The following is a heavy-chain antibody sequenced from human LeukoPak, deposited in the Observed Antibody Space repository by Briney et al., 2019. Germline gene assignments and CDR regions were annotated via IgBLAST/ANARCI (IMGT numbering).Heavy chain of an antibody. CDR1: RYTFTSYY. Sequence: ASVKVSCKASRYTFTSYYMHWVRQAPGQGLGWMGIINPSGGSTSYAQKFQGRVTMTRDTSTSTVYMELSSLRSEDTAVYYCARAGVRYFDWFNPPNDYWGQGTLVTVSS. D-gene: IGHD3-9*01. CDR3: ARAGVRYFDWFNPPNDY. J-gene: IGHJ4*02. CDR2: INPSGGST. V-gene: IGHV1-46*01.